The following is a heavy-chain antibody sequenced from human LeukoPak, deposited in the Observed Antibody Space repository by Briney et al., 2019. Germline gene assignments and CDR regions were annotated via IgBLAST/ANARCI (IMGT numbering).Heavy chain of an antibody. CDR3: ARRNYYYYAMDV. V-gene: IGHV4-39*01. CDR1: GDSTSSSNYY. J-gene: IGHJ6*02. CDR2: IYYTGST. Sequence: PSETLSLTCTVSGDSTSSSNYYWAWVRQPPGKGLEWIGTIYYTGSTYYNPSLESRVTISVDTSKSQFSLKLSSVTAADTAVYYCARRNYYYYAMDVWGQGTTITVSS.